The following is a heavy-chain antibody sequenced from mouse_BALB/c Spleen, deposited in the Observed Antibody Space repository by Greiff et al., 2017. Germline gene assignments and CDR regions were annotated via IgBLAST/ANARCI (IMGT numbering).Heavy chain of an antibody. Sequence: VQLQQSGAELAKPGASVKMSCKASGYTFTSYWMHWVKQRPGQGLEWIGYINPSTGYTEYNQKFKDKATLTADKSSSTAYMQLSSLTSEDSAVYYCARGTTLYWGQGTLVTVSA. V-gene: IGHV1-7*01. D-gene: IGHD2-12*01. CDR1: GYTFTSYW. CDR3: ARGTTLY. CDR2: INPSTGYT. J-gene: IGHJ3*01.